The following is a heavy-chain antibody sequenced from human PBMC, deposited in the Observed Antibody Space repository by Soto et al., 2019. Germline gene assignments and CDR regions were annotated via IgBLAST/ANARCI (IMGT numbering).Heavy chain of an antibody. CDR1: GGSVRTGSYH. J-gene: IGHJ4*02. CDR2: IPNNGSP. V-gene: IGHV4-61*01. CDR3: ARIGWGGDS. Sequence: QVQLQESGPGRVKPSETLSLTCSVSGGSVRTGSYHWSWIRQPPGKGLEWIGFIPNNGSPDYNPSLNRRVVVSMDRSKNQFALKVNSWTAAATDVYFCARIGWGGDSWGQGTLVTVSS. D-gene: IGHD7-27*01.